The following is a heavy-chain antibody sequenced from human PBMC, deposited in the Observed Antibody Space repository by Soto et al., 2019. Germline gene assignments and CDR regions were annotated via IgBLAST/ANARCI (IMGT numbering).Heavy chain of an antibody. V-gene: IGHV2-5*02. Sequence: SGPTLVNPTQTLPLTCTFSGFSLSTSGVGVGWIRQPPGKALEWLALIYWDDDKRYSPSLKGRLTISKDTSKNQVVLTMTNMDPVDTATYYCAHCIVLMGYNWFDPWGQGTLVTVSS. CDR1: GFSLSTSGVG. J-gene: IGHJ5*02. D-gene: IGHD2-8*01. CDR2: IYWDDDK. CDR3: AHCIVLMGYNWFDP.